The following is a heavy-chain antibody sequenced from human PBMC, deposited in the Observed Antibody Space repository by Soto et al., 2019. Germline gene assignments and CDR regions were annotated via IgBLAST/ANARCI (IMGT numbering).Heavy chain of an antibody. CDR2: ISPYNGDK. CDR1: GYTFTLFG. V-gene: IGHV1-18*01. J-gene: IGHJ4*02. CDR3: ARGGQYRYFDY. Sequence: QVQLVQSGAEVKKPGASVKVSCTTSGYTFTLFGITWVRQAPGQGLEWMGWISPYNGDKKYAEKLEGRVTLTTDTSTDTAYMELTSLTSDDPAEYYCARGGQYRYFDYWGQGTLVTVSS. D-gene: IGHD2-2*02.